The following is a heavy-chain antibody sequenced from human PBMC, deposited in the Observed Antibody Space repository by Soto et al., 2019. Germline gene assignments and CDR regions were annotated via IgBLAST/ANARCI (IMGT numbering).Heavy chain of an antibody. CDR1: GYTFTSYG. Sequence: ASVKVSCKASGYTFTSYGISWVRQAPGQGLEWMGWISAYNGNTNYAQKLQGRVTMTTDTSTSTAYMELRSLRSDDTVVYYCARVVLGSGSYYWFDPWGQGTLVTVSS. CDR3: ARVVLGSGSYYWFDP. CDR2: ISAYNGNT. D-gene: IGHD1-26*01. J-gene: IGHJ5*02. V-gene: IGHV1-18*01.